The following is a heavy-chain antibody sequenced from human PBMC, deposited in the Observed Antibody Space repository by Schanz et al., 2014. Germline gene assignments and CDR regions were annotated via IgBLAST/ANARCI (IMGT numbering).Heavy chain of an antibody. J-gene: IGHJ4*02. V-gene: IGHV3-23*04. D-gene: IGHD3-22*01. CDR1: GLNFDYYG. CDR2: MIGSGSSV. CDR3: AKDGRLPYYGTGSDFDN. Sequence: EVQVVESGGGVVQPGRSLRLSCATSGLNFDYYGMNWVRQAPGKGLEWVSRMIGSGSSVFYADSVKGRFTISRDNLKNTVYLQMNSLRAGDTAVYYCAKDGRLPYYGTGSDFDNWGQGTLVAVSS.